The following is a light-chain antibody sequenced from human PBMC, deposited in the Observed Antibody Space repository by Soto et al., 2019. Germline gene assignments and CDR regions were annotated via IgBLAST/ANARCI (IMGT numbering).Light chain of an antibody. J-gene: IGKJ1*01. CDR3: QQHSNWPRT. CDR1: QSVSIY. V-gene: IGKV3-11*01. Sequence: EIVLTQSPATLSSSPGERATLSCRASQSVSIYLAWFQQKPGQAPRLLIYDASKRATGVPARFSGSGSGPDFTLTISSLEPEDFAVYYCQQHSNWPRTFGQGTKVEIK. CDR2: DAS.